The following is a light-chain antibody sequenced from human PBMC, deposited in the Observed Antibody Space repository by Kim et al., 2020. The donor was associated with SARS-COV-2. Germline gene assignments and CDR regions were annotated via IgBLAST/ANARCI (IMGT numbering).Light chain of an antibody. CDR3: LQHNTYPIT. J-gene: IGKJ5*01. CDR1: QDIRND. CDR2: GAS. V-gene: IGKV1-17*01. Sequence: ASGGDRVIITCRSSQDIRNDLGWYQQNPGGAPKRLIYGASSLQSGVPSRFSGSGSGTEFTLTISSLQPEDFATYFCLQHNTYPITFGQGTRLEIK.